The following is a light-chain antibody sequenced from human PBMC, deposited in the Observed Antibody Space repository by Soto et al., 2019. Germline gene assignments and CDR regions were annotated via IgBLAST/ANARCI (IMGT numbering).Light chain of an antibody. V-gene: IGKV3D-20*02. CDR1: QSVSSSY. Sequence: EIVLTQSPGTLSLSPGERATLSCRASQSVSSSYLAWYQQKPGQAPRLLIYGASNRATGIPARFSGSGSGTDFTLTISSLEPEDFAVYYCHQRTNWPLTFGGGTK. CDR2: GAS. J-gene: IGKJ4*01. CDR3: HQRTNWPLT.